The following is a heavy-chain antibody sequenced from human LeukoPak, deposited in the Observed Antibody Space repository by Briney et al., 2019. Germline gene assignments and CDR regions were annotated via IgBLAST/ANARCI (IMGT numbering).Heavy chain of an antibody. CDR3: AREMRVCTSISCPSYYFDY. CDR2: IYYSGST. D-gene: IGHD2-2*01. J-gene: IGHJ4*02. CDR1: GGSISSGDHY. V-gene: IGHV4-30-4*01. Sequence: SETLSLTSTVSGGSISSGDHYWSWIRQPPGKGLEWIGYIYYSGSTYYNPSLKSRVTISVDTSKNQFSLKLSSVTAADTAVYYCAREMRVCTSISCPSYYFDYWGQGTLVTVSS.